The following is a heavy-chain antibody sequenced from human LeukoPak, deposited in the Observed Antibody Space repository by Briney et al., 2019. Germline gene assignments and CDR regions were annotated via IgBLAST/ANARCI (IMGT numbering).Heavy chain of an antibody. V-gene: IGHV3-21*01. CDR1: GFTFSPYM. D-gene: IGHD5-18*01. CDR2: ISTSSSYI. Sequence: PGGALRLSCVASGFTFSPYMMNWVRQAPGKGLEWVSSISTSSSYIYYADSVKGRFTISRDNANNSLYLQMNSLRAEDTAVYYCARATWIQLWLLDSWGQGTLVTVSS. J-gene: IGHJ4*02. CDR3: ARATWIQLWLLDS.